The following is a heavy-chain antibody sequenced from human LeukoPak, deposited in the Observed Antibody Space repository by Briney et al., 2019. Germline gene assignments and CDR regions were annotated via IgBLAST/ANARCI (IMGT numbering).Heavy chain of an antibody. V-gene: IGHV4-61*01. CDR3: ARENYYDSSGHDY. CDR2: IYYSGST. CDR1: GGSVSSGSYY. J-gene: IGHJ4*02. D-gene: IGHD3-22*01. Sequence: SETLSLTCTVSGGSVSSGSYYWSWIRQPPGKGLEWIGYIYYSGSTNYNPSLKSRVTISVDTSKNQFSLKLSSVTAADTAVYYCARENYYDSSGHDYWGQGTLVTVSS.